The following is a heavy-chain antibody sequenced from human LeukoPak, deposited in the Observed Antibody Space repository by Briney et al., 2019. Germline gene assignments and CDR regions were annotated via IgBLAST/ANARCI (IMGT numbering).Heavy chain of an antibody. CDR1: GYTFTSYG. CDR3: ARDAKRYCTNGVCYEFDY. Sequence: ASVKVSCKASGYTFTSYGISWVRQAPGQGLEWMGWISAYNGNTNYAQKLQGRVTMTTDTSTSTAYMELWSLRSDDTAVYYCARDAKRYCTNGVCYEFDYWGQGTLVTVSS. D-gene: IGHD2-8*01. J-gene: IGHJ4*02. V-gene: IGHV1-18*01. CDR2: ISAYNGNT.